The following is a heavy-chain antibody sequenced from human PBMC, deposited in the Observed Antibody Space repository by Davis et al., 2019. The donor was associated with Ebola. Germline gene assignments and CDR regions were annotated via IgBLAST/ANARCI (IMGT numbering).Heavy chain of an antibody. CDR2: ISSSGTYI. D-gene: IGHD6-13*01. J-gene: IGHJ4*02. Sequence: PGGSLRLSCAASALTFSSYSMNRVRHAPGKGLEWASSISSSGTYIYYADSVKGRFTISRANAKNSLYLQMNSLRAEDTAVYYCARVRSSSWYLGFDYWGQGTLVTVSS. CDR1: ALTFSSYS. V-gene: IGHV3-21*01. CDR3: ARVRSSSWYLGFDY.